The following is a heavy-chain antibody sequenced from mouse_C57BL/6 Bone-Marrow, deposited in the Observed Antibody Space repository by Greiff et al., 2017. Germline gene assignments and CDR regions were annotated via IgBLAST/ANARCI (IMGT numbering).Heavy chain of an antibody. Sequence: VQLVESGAELVRPGASVTLSCKASGYTFTDYEMHWVKQTPVHGLEWIGAIDPETGGTAYNQKFKGKAILTADKSSSTAYMELRSLTSEDSAVYYCTNSNTFDYWGQGTTLTVSS. D-gene: IGHD2-5*01. J-gene: IGHJ2*01. CDR3: TNSNTFDY. CDR1: GYTFTDYE. CDR2: IDPETGGT. V-gene: IGHV1-15*01.